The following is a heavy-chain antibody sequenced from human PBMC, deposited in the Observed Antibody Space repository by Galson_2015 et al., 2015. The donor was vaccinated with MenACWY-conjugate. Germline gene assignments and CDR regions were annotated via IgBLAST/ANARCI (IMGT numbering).Heavy chain of an antibody. CDR2: IKEDGSEK. J-gene: IGHJ4*02. CDR3: ARARIDY. V-gene: IGHV3-7*03. Sequence: SLRLSCAASGFTFSDFWMTWVRQTPGKGLEWVATIKEDGSEKYYGDSVEGRFTISRDNAKNSLYLQMNSLRAEDTAVYYCARARIDYWGQGTLVTVSS. CDR1: GFTFSDFW.